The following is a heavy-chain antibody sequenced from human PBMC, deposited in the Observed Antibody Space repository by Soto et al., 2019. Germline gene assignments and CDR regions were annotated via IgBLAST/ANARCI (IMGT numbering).Heavy chain of an antibody. CDR1: GGSFSGYY. Sequence: SETLSFTCAVYGGSFSGYYWSWIRQPPGKGLEWIGEINHSGSTNYNPSLKSRVTISVDTSKNQFSLKLSSVTAADTAVYYCARGPDIVVVVAASPGGWFDPWGHGTLVTVSS. D-gene: IGHD2-15*01. CDR2: INHSGST. CDR3: ARGPDIVVVVAASPGGWFDP. J-gene: IGHJ5*02. V-gene: IGHV4-34*01.